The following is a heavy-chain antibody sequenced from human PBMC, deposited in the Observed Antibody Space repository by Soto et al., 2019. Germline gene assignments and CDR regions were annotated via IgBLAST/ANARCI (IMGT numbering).Heavy chain of an antibody. V-gene: IGHV3-48*02. CDR3: ASTLQYCTSTSCYPWGRFDY. Sequence: EVQLVESGGGLVQPGGSLRLSCAASGFTFSDYALNWVRQAPGEGLEWISYISSSSSSTIYFADSLKGRFTISRDNAKNSLYLQMNSLRDEDTAVYYCASTLQYCTSTSCYPWGRFDYWGQGTLVTVSS. D-gene: IGHD2-2*01. CDR2: ISSSSSSTI. CDR1: GFTFSDYA. J-gene: IGHJ4*02.